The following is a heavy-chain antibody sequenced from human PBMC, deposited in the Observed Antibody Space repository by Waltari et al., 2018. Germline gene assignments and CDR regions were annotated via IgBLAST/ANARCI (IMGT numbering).Heavy chain of an antibody. Sequence: QVQLVQSGAEVKKPGSSVKVSCKASGGTFSSYAISWVRQAPGQGLEWMGRIVPIFGTANYAQKFQGRVTIIADKSTSTAYMELTSLRSEDTAVYYCAREDTAIDAFDIWGQGTMVIVSS. CDR1: GGTFSSYA. D-gene: IGHD5-18*01. J-gene: IGHJ3*02. CDR3: AREDTAIDAFDI. V-gene: IGHV1-69*13. CDR2: IVPIFGTA.